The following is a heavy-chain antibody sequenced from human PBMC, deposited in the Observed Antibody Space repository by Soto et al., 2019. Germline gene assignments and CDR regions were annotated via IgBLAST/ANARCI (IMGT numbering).Heavy chain of an antibody. J-gene: IGHJ4*02. D-gene: IGHD3-22*01. CDR3: ARGGYFDSSNYLAY. V-gene: IGHV1-3*01. Sequence: GASVKVSCKASGYTFTSYGINWVRQAPGRGLEWMGWINPGNGNTKYSQQFQGRVIIDRDTSAITAYMELSSLRSEDTAVYYCARGGYFDSSNYLAYWGLGTLVTVSS. CDR1: GYTFTSYG. CDR2: INPGNGNT.